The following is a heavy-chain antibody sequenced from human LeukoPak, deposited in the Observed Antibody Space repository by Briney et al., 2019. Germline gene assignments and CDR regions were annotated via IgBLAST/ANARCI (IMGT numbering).Heavy chain of an antibody. CDR2: ISGSGGST. Sequence: GGSLRLSGASTGFTFSSYAMSWVRQAPGKGLEWVSAISGSGGSTYYADSGKGRFTISKDNSKNTLYLQMNSLRAEDTAVYYCAKDRRRVKYYYDSSGYYSFPDYWGQGTLVTVSS. V-gene: IGHV3-23*01. CDR3: AKDRRRVKYYYDSSGYYSFPDY. J-gene: IGHJ4*02. CDR1: GFTFSSYA. D-gene: IGHD3-22*01.